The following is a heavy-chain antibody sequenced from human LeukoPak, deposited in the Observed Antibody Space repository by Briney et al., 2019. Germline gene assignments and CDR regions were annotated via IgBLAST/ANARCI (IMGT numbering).Heavy chain of an antibody. CDR2: INHSGST. J-gene: IGHJ6*02. Sequence: SETLSLTCTVSGGSISSYYWSWTRQPPGKGLEWIGEINHSGSTNYNPSLKSRVTISVDTSKNQFSLKLSSVTAADTAVYYCARGLFYPLYYYDSSSSFSYYYGMDVWGQGTTVTVSS. V-gene: IGHV4-34*01. CDR1: GGSISSYY. D-gene: IGHD3-22*01. CDR3: ARGLFYPLYYYDSSSSFSYYYGMDV.